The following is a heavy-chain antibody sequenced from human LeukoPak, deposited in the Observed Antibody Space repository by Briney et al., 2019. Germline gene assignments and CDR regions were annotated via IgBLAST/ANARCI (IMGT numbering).Heavy chain of an antibody. J-gene: IGHJ5*02. CDR2: MYYNGNT. CDR1: GGSIRSSSYY. V-gene: IGHV4-39*07. Sequence: SETLSLTCTVSGGSIRSSSYYWGWIRQPPGKGLEWIGTMYYNGNTYDNLSLKSRVTMSVDTSKNQFSLKLSSVTAADTAVYYCARDSTVELGDWFDPWGQGTLVTVSS. CDR3: ARDSTVELGDWFDP. D-gene: IGHD4-11*01.